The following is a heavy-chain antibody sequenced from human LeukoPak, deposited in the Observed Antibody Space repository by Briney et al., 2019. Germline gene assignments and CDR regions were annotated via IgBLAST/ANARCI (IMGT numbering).Heavy chain of an antibody. D-gene: IGHD3-3*01. J-gene: IGHJ4*02. V-gene: IGHV4-59*12. Sequence: SETLSLTCTVSGGSISRDYRSWIRPPPGKGLEWIGYIYYTGSTNYNPSLKSRVTISVDRSKNQFSLNLSSVTAADTAVYYCARVLWNSDGVTIDYWGQGTLVTVSS. CDR3: ARVLWNSDGVTIDY. CDR1: GGSISRDY. CDR2: IYYTGST.